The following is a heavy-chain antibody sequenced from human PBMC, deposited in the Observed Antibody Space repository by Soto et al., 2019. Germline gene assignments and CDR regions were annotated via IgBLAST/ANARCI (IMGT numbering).Heavy chain of an antibody. CDR3: AKGYCSSTSCYDYYYYYGMDV. D-gene: IGHD2-2*01. Sequence: GGSLRLSCAASGFTFSSYAMSWVRQAPGKGLEWVSAISGSGGSTYYADSVKGRFTISRDNSKNTLYLQMNSLRAEDTAVYYCAKGYCSSTSCYDYYYYYGMDVWGQGTTVTVSS. V-gene: IGHV3-23*01. CDR2: ISGSGGST. J-gene: IGHJ6*02. CDR1: GFTFSSYA.